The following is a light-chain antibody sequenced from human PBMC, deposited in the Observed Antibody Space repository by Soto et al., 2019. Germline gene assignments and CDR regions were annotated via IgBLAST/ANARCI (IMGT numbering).Light chain of an antibody. J-gene: IGLJ2*01. V-gene: IGLV1-40*01. Sequence: QSVLTQPPSVSWAQGQRVTIPCTGSSSNIGAGYDVHWYQQLPGTTPKLLIYDNSNRPSGVPDRFSRSKSGTSASLAITGLQAEDEADSYCQSYDSSLGHVVFGGGTKLTVL. CDR1: SSNIGAGYD. CDR2: DNS. CDR3: QSYDSSLGHVV.